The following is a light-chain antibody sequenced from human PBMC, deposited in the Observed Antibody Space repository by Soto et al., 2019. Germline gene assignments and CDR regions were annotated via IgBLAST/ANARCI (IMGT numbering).Light chain of an antibody. CDR1: QTIDRY. CDR3: QQSFSAPYT. Sequence: DIQMTQSPSSLSASVGDRVTITCRASQTIDRYLNWYQQKPGRAPKLLIDAASRLQSGVSSRFSGSGSGPEFTLTIINLQPEDFAAYYCQQSFSAPYTFGQGTKLEIK. J-gene: IGKJ2*01. CDR2: AAS. V-gene: IGKV1-39*01.